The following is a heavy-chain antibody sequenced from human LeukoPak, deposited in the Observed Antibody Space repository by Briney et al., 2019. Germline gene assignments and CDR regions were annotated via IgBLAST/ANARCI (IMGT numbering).Heavy chain of an antibody. CDR2: INRSGSI. J-gene: IGHJ5*02. CDR3: ARVRITMVRGANNWFDP. D-gene: IGHD3-10*01. V-gene: IGHV4-34*01. Sequence: SETLSLTCAVYGGSLSGYYWNWIRQPPGKGLEWIGEINRSGSINYSPSLKSRVTISLDTSNSQFSLKPSSVTAADTAVYYCARVRITMVRGANNWFDPWGQGTLVTVSS. CDR1: GGSLSGYY.